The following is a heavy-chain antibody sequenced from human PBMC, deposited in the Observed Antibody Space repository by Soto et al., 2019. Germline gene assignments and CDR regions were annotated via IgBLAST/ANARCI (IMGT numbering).Heavy chain of an antibody. CDR1: GYTFTSYY. D-gene: IGHD6-19*01. CDR3: AHLGIAVAGTGNYYYYYGMDV. V-gene: IGHV1-46*01. CDR2: INPSGGST. Sequence: ASVKVSCKASGYTFTSYYMHWVRQAPGQGLEWMGIINPSGGSTSYAQKFQGRVTITKDTSKNQVVLTMTNMDPVDTATYYCAHLGIAVAGTGNYYYYYGMDVWGQGTTVTVSS. J-gene: IGHJ6*02.